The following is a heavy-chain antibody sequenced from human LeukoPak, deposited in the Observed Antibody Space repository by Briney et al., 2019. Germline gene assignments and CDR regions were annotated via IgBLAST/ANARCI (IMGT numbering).Heavy chain of an antibody. Sequence: ASVKVSCKVSGYTLTELSMHWVRRAPGKGLEWMGGFDPEDGETIYAQKFQGRVTMTEDTSTDTAYMELSSLRSEDTAVYYCATSIAAHLGYDLDYWGQGTLVTVSS. V-gene: IGHV1-24*01. CDR1: GYTLTELS. CDR3: ATSIAAHLGYDLDY. D-gene: IGHD6-13*01. J-gene: IGHJ4*02. CDR2: FDPEDGET.